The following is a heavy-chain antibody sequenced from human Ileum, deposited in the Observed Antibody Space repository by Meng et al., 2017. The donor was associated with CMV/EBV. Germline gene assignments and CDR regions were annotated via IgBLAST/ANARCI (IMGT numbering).Heavy chain of an antibody. CDR3: ARDREIGYCSSTSCPYYYYYYGMDV. D-gene: IGHD2-2*01. CDR1: GFTFSTYS. CDR2: ISSSSSTI. V-gene: IGHV3-48*04. J-gene: IGHJ6*02. Sequence: GESLKISCAVSGFTFSTYSMNWVRQAPGKGLEWVSYISSSSSTIYYADSVKGRFTISRDNAKNSLYLQMNSLRAEDTAVYYCARDREIGYCSSTSCPYYYYYYGMDVWGQGTTVTVSS.